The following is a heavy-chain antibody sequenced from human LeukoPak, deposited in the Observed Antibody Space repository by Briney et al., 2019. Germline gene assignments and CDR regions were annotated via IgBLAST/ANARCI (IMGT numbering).Heavy chain of an antibody. V-gene: IGHV4-34*01. Sequence: SETLSLTCAVYGGSFSGYYWSWIRQPPGKGLEWIGEINHSGSTNYNPSLKSRVTISVDTSKNQFSLKLSSVTAADTAVYYCARHGILWFGELGGWFDPWGQGTLVTVSS. CDR2: INHSGST. D-gene: IGHD3-10*01. CDR3: ARHGILWFGELGGWFDP. J-gene: IGHJ5*02. CDR1: GGSFSGYY.